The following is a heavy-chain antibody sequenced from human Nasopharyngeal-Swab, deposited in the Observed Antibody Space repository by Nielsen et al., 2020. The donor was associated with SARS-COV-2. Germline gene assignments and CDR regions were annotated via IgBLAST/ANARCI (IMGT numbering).Heavy chain of an antibody. Sequence: GSLKISCAASGFTFSGSAMHWVRQASGKGLEWVGRIRSKANSYATAYAASVKGRFTISRDDSKNTAYLQMNSLKTEDTAVYYCTSRIAAAGSLSYYYGMDVWGQGTTVTVSS. D-gene: IGHD6-13*01. V-gene: IGHV3-73*01. CDR3: TSRIAAAGSLSYYYGMDV. CDR2: IRSKANSYAT. J-gene: IGHJ6*02. CDR1: GFTFSGSA.